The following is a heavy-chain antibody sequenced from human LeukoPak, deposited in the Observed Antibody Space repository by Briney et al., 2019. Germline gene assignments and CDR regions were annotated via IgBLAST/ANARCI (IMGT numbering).Heavy chain of an antibody. J-gene: IGHJ4*02. CDR1: GFTFSSFS. CDR3: VRDQRSIDFDY. D-gene: IGHD6-6*01. Sequence: SGGSLRLSCAASGFTFSSFSMNWVRQAPGKGLEWVSSINSGSIYIFYADSVRGRFTISRDNAKNSLYLQMNSLRAEDTAVYYCVRDQRSIDFDYWGQGTLVIVSS. V-gene: IGHV3-21*01. CDR2: INSGSIYI.